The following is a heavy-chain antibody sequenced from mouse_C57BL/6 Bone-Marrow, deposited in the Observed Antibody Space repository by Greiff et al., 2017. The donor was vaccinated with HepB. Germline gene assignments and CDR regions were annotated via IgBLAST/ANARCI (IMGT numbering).Heavy chain of an antibody. CDR2: ISSGGSYT. D-gene: IGHD1-1*01. CDR1: GFTFSSYG. CDR3: ARHYGSSYGYFDY. V-gene: IGHV5-6*02. J-gene: IGHJ2*01. Sequence: DVMLVESGGDLVKPGGSLKLSCAASGFTFSSYGMSWVRQTPDKRLEWVATISSGGSYTYYPDSVKGRFTISRDTAKTTLYLQMSSLKSEDTAMYYCARHYGSSYGYFDYWGQGTTLTVSS.